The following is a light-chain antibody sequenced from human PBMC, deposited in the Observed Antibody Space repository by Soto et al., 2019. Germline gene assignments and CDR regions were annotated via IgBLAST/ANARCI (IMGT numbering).Light chain of an antibody. Sequence: QAVVTQEPSLTVSPGGTVTLTCRSSTGAVTSGHYPYWFQQKPGQAPRTLIYDTSNKHSWTPARFSGSLLGGKAALTLSGAQPEDEAEYYCLLSYSGARFVVFGGGTKLTVL. CDR3: LLSYSGARFVV. J-gene: IGLJ2*01. CDR1: TGAVTSGHY. CDR2: DTS. V-gene: IGLV7-46*01.